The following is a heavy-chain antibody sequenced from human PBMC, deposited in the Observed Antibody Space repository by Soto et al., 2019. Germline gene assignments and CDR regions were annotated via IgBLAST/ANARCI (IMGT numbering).Heavy chain of an antibody. Sequence: SETLSLTCTVSGGSVSSGSYYWSWIRQPPGKGLEWIGYIYYSGSTNYNPSLKSRVTISVDTSKNQCSLKLSSVTAADTAVYYCARESRGVVVVPAALDYYYYGMDVWGKGTTVTVSS. J-gene: IGHJ6*04. V-gene: IGHV4-61*01. CDR2: IYYSGST. CDR1: GGSVSSGSYY. CDR3: ARESRGVVVVPAALDYYYYGMDV. D-gene: IGHD2-2*01.